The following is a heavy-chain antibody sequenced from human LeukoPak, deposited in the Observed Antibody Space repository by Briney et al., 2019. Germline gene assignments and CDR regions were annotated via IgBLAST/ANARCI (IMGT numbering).Heavy chain of an antibody. CDR1: GFTFSNYW. D-gene: IGHD3-9*01. Sequence: PGGSLRLSCAASGFTFSNYWMHWVRQAPGKGLVWVSRINSDGSTTNYADSVKGRFTISRDNAKNTLFLQMNSLRAEDTAVYYCAKSEHYDILTGQSYWGQGTLVTVSS. CDR3: AKSEHYDILTGQSY. V-gene: IGHV3-74*01. J-gene: IGHJ4*02. CDR2: INSDGSTT.